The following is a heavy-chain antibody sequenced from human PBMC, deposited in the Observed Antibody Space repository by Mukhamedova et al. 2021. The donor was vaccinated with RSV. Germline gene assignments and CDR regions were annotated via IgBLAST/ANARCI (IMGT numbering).Heavy chain of an antibody. J-gene: IGHJ4*02. V-gene: IGHV4-39*01. D-gene: IGHD3-10*01. Sequence: HPSLKSRVTISVDTSKNQFSLKLSSVTAADTAVYYCARHLNTMVRGVIQAPFGYWGQGNLVT. CDR3: ARHLNTMVRGVIQAPFGY.